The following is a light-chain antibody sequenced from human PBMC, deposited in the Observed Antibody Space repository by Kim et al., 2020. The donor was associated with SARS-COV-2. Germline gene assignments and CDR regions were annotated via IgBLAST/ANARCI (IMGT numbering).Light chain of an antibody. V-gene: IGLV1-47*01. CDR1: SSSIGSNY. J-gene: IGLJ2*01. CDR2: RNN. Sequence: GQRVTISCSGSSSSIGSNYVYWYQQLPGTAPKLLIYRNNQRPSGVPDRFSGSKSGTSASLGISGLRSEDEADYYCAAWDDSLSGVVFGGGTQLTVL. CDR3: AAWDDSLSGVV.